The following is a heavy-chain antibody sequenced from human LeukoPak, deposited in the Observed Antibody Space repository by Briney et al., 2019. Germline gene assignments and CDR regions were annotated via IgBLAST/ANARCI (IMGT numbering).Heavy chain of an antibody. CDR2: ISAYNGNT. V-gene: IGHV1-18*04. CDR1: GYTFTGYY. D-gene: IGHD5-24*01. Sequence: ASVKVSCKASGYTFTGYYMHWVRQAPGQGLEWMGWISAYNGNTNYAQKLQGRVTMTTDTSTSTAYMELRSLRSDDTAVYYCARARDGYNSYYYYMDVWGKGTTVTVSS. J-gene: IGHJ6*03. CDR3: ARARDGYNSYYYYMDV.